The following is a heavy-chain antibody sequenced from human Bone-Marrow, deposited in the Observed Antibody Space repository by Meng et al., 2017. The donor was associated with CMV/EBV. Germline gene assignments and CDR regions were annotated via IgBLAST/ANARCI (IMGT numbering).Heavy chain of an antibody. D-gene: IGHD3-22*01. V-gene: IGHV1-2*02. Sequence: ASVKVSCKASGYIFTGYYIHWVRQAPGQGLEWMGWINPNSGGTNYAQKFQGGVTMTRDTPTTTAYMELRSLRSDDTAVYYCARSSSGYYFGAFDIWGQGTMVTVSS. CDR2: INPNSGGT. CDR1: GYIFTGYY. CDR3: ARSSSGYYFGAFDI. J-gene: IGHJ3*02.